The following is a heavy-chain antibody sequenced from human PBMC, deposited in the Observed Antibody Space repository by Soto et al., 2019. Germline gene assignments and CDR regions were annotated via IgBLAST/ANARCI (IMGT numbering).Heavy chain of an antibody. CDR1: GGTFSSYA. CDR3: ARDGSLYGDYPNYFDY. D-gene: IGHD4-17*01. V-gene: IGHV1-69*01. CDR2: IIPIFGTA. Sequence: QVQLVQSRAEVKKPGSSVKVSCKASGGTFSSYAISWVRQALGQGLEWMGGIIPIFGTANYAQKFQGRVTITAEESTSTAYMELSSLRSEDTAVYYCARDGSLYGDYPNYFDYWGQGTLVTVSS. J-gene: IGHJ4*02.